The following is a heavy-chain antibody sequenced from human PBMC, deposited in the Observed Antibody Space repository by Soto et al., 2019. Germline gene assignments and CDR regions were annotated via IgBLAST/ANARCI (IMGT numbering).Heavy chain of an antibody. J-gene: IGHJ6*02. D-gene: IGHD6-6*01. CDR3: TRAVAARLYYYYGMDV. CDR1: GFTFGDYA. CDR2: IRSKAYGGIT. Sequence: LRLSCTASGFTFGDYAMSWFRQAPGKGLEWVGFIRSKAYGGITEYAASVKGRFTISRDDSKSIAYLQMNSLKTEDTAVYYCTRAVAARLYYYYGMDVWGQGTTVTVSS. V-gene: IGHV3-49*03.